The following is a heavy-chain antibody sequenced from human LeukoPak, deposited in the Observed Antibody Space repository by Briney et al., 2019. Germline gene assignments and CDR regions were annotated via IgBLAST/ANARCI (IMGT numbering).Heavy chain of an antibody. V-gene: IGHV1-24*01. Sequence: ASVKVSCKVSGYTLTELSMHWVRQAPGKGLEWMGGFDPEDGETIYAQKFQGRVTMTEDTSTDTAYVELSSLRSEDTAVYYCATDITIFGVVSSDAFDVWGQGTMVTVSS. J-gene: IGHJ3*01. CDR2: FDPEDGET. CDR1: GYTLTELS. CDR3: ATDITIFGVVSSDAFDV. D-gene: IGHD3-3*01.